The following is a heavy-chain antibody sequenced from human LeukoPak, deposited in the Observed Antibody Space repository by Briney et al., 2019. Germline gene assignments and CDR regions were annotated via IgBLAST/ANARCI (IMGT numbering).Heavy chain of an antibody. J-gene: IGHJ4*02. V-gene: IGHV1-2*06. D-gene: IGHD3-22*01. CDR3: ARDLPYYYDSSGTDYFDY. Sequence: ASVKVSCKASGYTFTGYYMHWVRQAPGQGLEWMGRINPNSGGINYAQKFQGRVTMTRDTSISTAYMELSRLRSDDTAVYYCARDLPYYYDSSGTDYFDYWGQGTLVTVSS. CDR2: INPNSGGI. CDR1: GYTFTGYY.